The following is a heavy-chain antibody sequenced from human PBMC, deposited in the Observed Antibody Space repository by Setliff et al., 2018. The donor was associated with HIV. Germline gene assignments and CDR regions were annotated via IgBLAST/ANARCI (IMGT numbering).Heavy chain of an antibody. D-gene: IGHD3-10*01. V-gene: IGHV4-59*11. CDR2: IYTTERI. Sequence: KSSETLSLTCNVSGDSISNHYWNWIRQPPGKGLEWIATIYTTERISYNPSLRSRVTISVETSQNLFSLRLRSVTAADTGVYYCARPGSSSYYYAMDVWGLGTTVTVSS. CDR3: ARPGSSSYYYAMDV. J-gene: IGHJ6*02. CDR1: GDSISNHY.